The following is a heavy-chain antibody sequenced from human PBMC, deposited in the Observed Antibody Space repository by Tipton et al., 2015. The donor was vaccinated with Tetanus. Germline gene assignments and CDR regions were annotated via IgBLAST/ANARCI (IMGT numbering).Heavy chain of an antibody. D-gene: IGHD3-3*01. CDR1: GALITTGGYS. CDR3: ARANNDFPKKGPFDY. Sequence: TLSLTCNVSGALITTGGYSWGWIRQPPGQGLEWLGYIYQTDSTYYNPSVRSRLTLSLRRSKNQVSLKLSSVTAADTAVYYCARANNDFPKKGPFDYWGQGARVIVSS. CDR2: IYQTDST. J-gene: IGHJ4*02. V-gene: IGHV4-30-2*01.